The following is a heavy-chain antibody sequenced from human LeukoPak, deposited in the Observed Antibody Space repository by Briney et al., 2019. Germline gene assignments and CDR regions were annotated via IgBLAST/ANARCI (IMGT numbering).Heavy chain of an antibody. CDR2: IRYDIKTK. J-gene: IGHJ4*02. V-gene: IGHV3-30*02. CDR1: GFAFSSCG. Sequence: GGSQRLSCAASGFAFSSCGMHWVRQAPGKGLEWVAFIRYDIKTKSYAESVRGRFTISRDNSNNTLYLEMNSLRPEDTAVYYCVKEASWSGYYITYYFDYWGQGTLVTVSS. D-gene: IGHD3-3*01. CDR3: VKEASWSGYYITYYFDY.